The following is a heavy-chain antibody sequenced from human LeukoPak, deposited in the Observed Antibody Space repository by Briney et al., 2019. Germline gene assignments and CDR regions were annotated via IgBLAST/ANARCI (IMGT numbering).Heavy chain of an antibody. CDR1: GGTFSSYT. Sequence: SVKVSCKASGGTFSSYTISWVRQAPGQGLEWMGRIIPILGIANYAQKFQGRVTITADKSTSTAYMELSSLRSEDTAVYYCATHPDYYDSSGYYSGSSDYGGQGTLVTVPS. CDR3: ATHPDYYDSSGYYSGSSDY. V-gene: IGHV1-69*02. D-gene: IGHD3-22*01. CDR2: IIPILGIA. J-gene: IGHJ4*02.